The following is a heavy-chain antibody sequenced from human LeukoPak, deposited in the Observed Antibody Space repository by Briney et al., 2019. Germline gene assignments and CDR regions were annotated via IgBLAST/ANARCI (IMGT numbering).Heavy chain of an antibody. J-gene: IGHJ4*02. V-gene: IGHV4-59*01. D-gene: IGHD5-24*01. Sequence: PSETLSLTRTVSGGSISSYYWSWIRQPPGKGLEWIGYIYYSGSTNYNPSLKSRVTISVDTSKNQFSLKLSSVTAADTAVYYCARVREMAPDYWGQGTLVTVSS. CDR2: IYYSGST. CDR3: ARVREMAPDY. CDR1: GGSISSYY.